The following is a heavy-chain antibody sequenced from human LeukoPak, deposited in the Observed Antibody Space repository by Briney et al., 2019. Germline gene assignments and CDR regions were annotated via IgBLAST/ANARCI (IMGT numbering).Heavy chain of an antibody. Sequence: GGSLRLSCAASGFAFSSYAMIWVRQAPGKGLEWVSSISGGGSNTYYADSVKGRFTISRDQSKNTLYVQMNSLRAEDTAIYYCAKSAGDYDYYYMDVWGKGTTVTVSS. J-gene: IGHJ6*03. CDR3: AKSAGDYDYYYMDV. D-gene: IGHD3-10*01. V-gene: IGHV3-23*01. CDR2: ISGGGSNT. CDR1: GFAFSSYA.